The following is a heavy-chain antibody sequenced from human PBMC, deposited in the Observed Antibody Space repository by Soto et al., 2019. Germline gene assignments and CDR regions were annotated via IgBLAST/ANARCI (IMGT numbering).Heavy chain of an antibody. J-gene: IGHJ6*02. D-gene: IGHD1-26*01. Sequence: GGSLRLSCAASGFTFSSYAMHWVRQAPGKGLEWVAVISYDGSNKYYADSVKGRFTISRDNSKNTLYLQMNSLRAEDTAVYYCARDCGWELLIGYGMDVWGQGTTVTVSS. CDR2: ISYDGSNK. CDR1: GFTFSSYA. V-gene: IGHV3-30-3*01. CDR3: ARDCGWELLIGYGMDV.